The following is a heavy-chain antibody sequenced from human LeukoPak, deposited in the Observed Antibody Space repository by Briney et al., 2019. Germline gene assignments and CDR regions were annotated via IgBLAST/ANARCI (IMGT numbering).Heavy chain of an antibody. J-gene: IGHJ4*02. Sequence: PGGSLRLSCAASRFTLSNYWMSWVRQAPGKGLEWVANIKQDGSETYYVDSVKGRFTISRDNAKNSLSRQMNSLRAEDTAVYYCARQRGSGCLDYWGQGTLVTVSS. D-gene: IGHD6-19*01. CDR2: IKQDGSET. CDR1: RFTLSNYW. V-gene: IGHV3-7*01. CDR3: ARQRGSGCLDY.